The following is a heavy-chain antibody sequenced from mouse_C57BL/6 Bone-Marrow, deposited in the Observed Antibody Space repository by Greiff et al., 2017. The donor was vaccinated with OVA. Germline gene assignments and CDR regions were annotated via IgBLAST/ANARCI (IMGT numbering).Heavy chain of an antibody. CDR2: INPSSGYT. J-gene: IGHJ1*03. CDR1: GYTFTSYW. D-gene: IGHD2-5*01. Sequence: VKLQQSGAELAKPGASVKLSCKASGYTFTSYWMHWVKQRPGQGLEWIGYINPSSGYTKYNQKFKDKATLTADKSSSTAYMQLSSLTYEDSAVYYCASYYSNYGGYFDVWGTGTTVTVSS. CDR3: ASYYSNYGGYFDV. V-gene: IGHV1-7*01.